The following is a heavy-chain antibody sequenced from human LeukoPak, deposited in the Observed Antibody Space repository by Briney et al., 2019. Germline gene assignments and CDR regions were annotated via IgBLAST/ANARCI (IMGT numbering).Heavy chain of an antibody. CDR3: ARRGGSLYYFDY. V-gene: IGHV3-15*07. CDR1: GFTFSNAW. Sequence: GGSLRLSCAASGFTFSNAWMNWVRRAPGKGLEWVGRIKSKTDGGAIDYAAPVEGRFIISRDDSKNTLYLQMNNLRAEDTAVFYCARRGGSLYYFDYWGQGTLVTVSS. D-gene: IGHD2-15*01. CDR2: IKSKTDGGAI. J-gene: IGHJ4*02.